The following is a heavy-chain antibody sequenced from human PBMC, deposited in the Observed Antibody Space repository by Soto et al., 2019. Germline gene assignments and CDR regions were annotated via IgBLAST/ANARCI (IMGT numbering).Heavy chain of an antibody. J-gene: IGHJ4*02. CDR2: ISAYNGNT. CDR3: ARVVIWFGESYFDY. Sequence: ASVKVSCKASGYTFTSYGISWVRQAPGQGLEWMGWISAYNGNTNYAQKLQGRVTMTTDTSTSTAYMELRSPRSDDTAVYYCARVVIWFGESYFDYWGQGTLVTVSS. V-gene: IGHV1-18*01. CDR1: GYTFTSYG. D-gene: IGHD3-10*01.